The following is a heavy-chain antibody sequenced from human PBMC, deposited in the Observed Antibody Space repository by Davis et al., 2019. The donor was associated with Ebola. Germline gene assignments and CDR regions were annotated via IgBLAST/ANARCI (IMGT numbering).Heavy chain of an antibody. CDR2: INHSGST. J-gene: IGHJ4*02. D-gene: IGHD4-11*01. CDR1: GGSFSGYY. Sequence: PSETLSLTCAVYGGSFSGYYWSWIRQPPGKGLEWIGEINHSGSTNYNPSLKSRVTISVDTSKNQFSLKLSSVTAADTAVYYCANLGIRLQPFDYWGQGTLVTVSS. V-gene: IGHV4-34*01. CDR3: ANLGIRLQPFDY.